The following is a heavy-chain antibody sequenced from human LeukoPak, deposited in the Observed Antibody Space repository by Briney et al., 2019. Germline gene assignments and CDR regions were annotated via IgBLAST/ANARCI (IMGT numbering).Heavy chain of an antibody. CDR3: ARVGPTFDY. V-gene: IGHV4-39*07. CDR1: GGSISSSYSY. CDR2: IYYSGST. Sequence: SETLSLTCTVSGGSISSSYSYWGWIRQPPGKGLEWIGNIYYSGSTYYSPSLTSRVTVSVDTSENQFSLKLSSVTAADTAVYYCARVGPTFDYWGQGTLVTVSS. J-gene: IGHJ4*02.